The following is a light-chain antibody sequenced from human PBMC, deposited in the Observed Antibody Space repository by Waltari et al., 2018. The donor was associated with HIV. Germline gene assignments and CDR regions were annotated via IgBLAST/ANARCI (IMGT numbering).Light chain of an antibody. CDR3: NSRDDSGHWF. CDR1: RVRSYY. V-gene: IGLV3-19*01. Sequence: SSELAQDPAVSVALGQTVRITCQGDRVRSYYASWYQQKPGQAPVLVIYGENNRPSGMPVRFCGSRSGNTASLTIAGAEAEDEADYYCNSRDDSGHWFFGGGPKVTVL. J-gene: IGLJ3*02. CDR2: GEN.